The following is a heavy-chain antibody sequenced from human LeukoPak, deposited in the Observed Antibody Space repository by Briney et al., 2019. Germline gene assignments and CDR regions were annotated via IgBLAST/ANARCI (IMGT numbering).Heavy chain of an antibody. J-gene: IGHJ4*02. V-gene: IGHV3-20*04. Sequence: PGGSLRLSCAASGFTFDDYGMSWVCHAPGKGLEWVSGINWNGGSTGYADSVKGRFTISRDNAKNSLYLQMNSPRAEDTALYYCARESYSSGWYDYWGQGTLVTVSS. D-gene: IGHD6-19*01. CDR1: GFTFDDYG. CDR3: ARESYSSGWYDY. CDR2: INWNGGST.